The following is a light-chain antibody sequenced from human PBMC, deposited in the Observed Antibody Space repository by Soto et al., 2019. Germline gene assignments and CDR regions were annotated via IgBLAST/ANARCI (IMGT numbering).Light chain of an antibody. CDR1: QRVISNY. CDR3: QQFGSLPRT. Sequence: EIVLTQSPGALSLSPGERATLSCRASQRVISNYLAWNQQKPGQAPRLLIYGASSRATGIPDRFSGSGSGTDFTLTISRLEPEDFAVYYCQQFGSLPRTFGQGTKVEI. CDR2: GAS. J-gene: IGKJ1*01. V-gene: IGKV3-20*01.